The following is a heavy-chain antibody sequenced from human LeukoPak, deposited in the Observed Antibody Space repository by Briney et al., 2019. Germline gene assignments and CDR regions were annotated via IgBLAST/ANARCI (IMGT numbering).Heavy chain of an antibody. CDR3: AKVSVLLWFGELSP. CDR2: ISGSGGST. V-gene: IGHV3-23*01. J-gene: IGHJ5*02. D-gene: IGHD3-10*01. Sequence: QAGGSLRLSCAASGFTFSSYAMSWVRQAPGKGLEWVSAISGSGGSTYYADSVKGRFTISRDNSKNTLYLQMNSLRAEDTAVYYCAKVSVLLWFGELSPWGQGTLVTVS. CDR1: GFTFSSYA.